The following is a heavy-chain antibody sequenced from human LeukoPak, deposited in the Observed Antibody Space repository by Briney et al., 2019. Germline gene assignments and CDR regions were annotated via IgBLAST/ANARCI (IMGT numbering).Heavy chain of an antibody. D-gene: IGHD3-16*02. CDR1: GGSISSGGYY. J-gene: IGHJ5*02. Sequence: SETLSLTCTVSGGSISSGGYYWSWIRQPPGKGLEWIGYIYHSGSTYYNPSLKSRVTISVDTSKNQFSLKLSSVTAADTAVYYCARALPMITFGGVIAANWFDPWGQGTLVTVSS. CDR2: IYHSGST. V-gene: IGHV4-30-2*05. CDR3: ARALPMITFGGVIAANWFDP.